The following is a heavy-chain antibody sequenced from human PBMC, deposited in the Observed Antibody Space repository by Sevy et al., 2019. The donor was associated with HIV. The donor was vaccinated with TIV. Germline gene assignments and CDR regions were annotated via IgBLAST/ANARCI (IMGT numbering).Heavy chain of an antibody. Sequence: ASVKVSCKASGYTFTSYGISWVRQAPGQGLEWMGWISAYNGNTNYAQKLQGRVTMTTDTSTSTAYMELRSLRSDDTAVYYCARDPSSRYCSSTSCGMDVWGQGTTVTVSS. D-gene: IGHD2-2*01. CDR1: GYTFTSYG. V-gene: IGHV1-18*04. CDR2: ISAYNGNT. J-gene: IGHJ6*02. CDR3: ARDPSSRYCSSTSCGMDV.